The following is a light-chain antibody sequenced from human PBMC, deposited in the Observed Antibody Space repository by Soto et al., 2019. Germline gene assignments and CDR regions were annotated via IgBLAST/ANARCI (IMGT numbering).Light chain of an antibody. J-gene: IGKJ1*01. CDR3: QQYNSYWT. V-gene: IGKV1-5*01. Sequence: DIRMTQSPSTLSSSVADIFTITCRASQSISSWLAWYQQKPGKAPKLLIYDASSLESGVPSRFSGSGSGTEFTLTISSLQPDDFATYYCQQYNSYWTFGQGTKVDI. CDR2: DAS. CDR1: QSISSW.